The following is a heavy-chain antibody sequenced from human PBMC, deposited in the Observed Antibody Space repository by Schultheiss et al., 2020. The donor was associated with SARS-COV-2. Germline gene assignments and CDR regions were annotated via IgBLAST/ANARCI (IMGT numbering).Heavy chain of an antibody. Sequence: ASVKVSCKASGYTFTSYGISWVRQAPGQGLEWMGWINPNSGGTNYAQKFQGRVTMTRDTSISTAYMELSSLRSEDTAVYYCARDLGGSFDYWGQGTLVTVSS. CDR1: GYTFTSYG. J-gene: IGHJ4*02. D-gene: IGHD3-10*01. V-gene: IGHV1-2*02. CDR2: INPNSGGT. CDR3: ARDLGGSFDY.